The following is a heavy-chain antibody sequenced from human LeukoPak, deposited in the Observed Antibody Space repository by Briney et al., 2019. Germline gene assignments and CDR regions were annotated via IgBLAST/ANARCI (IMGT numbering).Heavy chain of an antibody. CDR3: ASLYNDYGDY. V-gene: IGHV3-23*01. CDR2: IIGTGDST. CDR1: GITFSSYD. D-gene: IGHD5-24*01. J-gene: IGHJ4*02. Sequence: GGSLRLSCESSGITFSSYDMHWVRQAPGKGLEWVSGIIGTGDSTFYADPVKGRFTISRDNSRNTLYLHMNSLRVDDTAVYYCASLYNDYGDYWGQGALVTVSS.